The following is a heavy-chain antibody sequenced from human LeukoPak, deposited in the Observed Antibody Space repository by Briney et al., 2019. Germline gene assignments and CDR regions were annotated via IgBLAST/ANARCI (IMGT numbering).Heavy chain of an antibody. CDR1: GFTFDDYA. CDR3: AKAAVPGTFDY. CDR2: ISWNSGSI. J-gene: IGHJ4*02. Sequence: PGGSLRLSCAASGFTFDDYAMHWVRQAPGKGLEWVSGISWNSGSIGYADSVKGRFTISRDNAKNSLYLQMNSLRAEDTALYYCAKAAVPGTFDYWGQGTLVTVSS. V-gene: IGHV3-9*01. D-gene: IGHD6-19*01.